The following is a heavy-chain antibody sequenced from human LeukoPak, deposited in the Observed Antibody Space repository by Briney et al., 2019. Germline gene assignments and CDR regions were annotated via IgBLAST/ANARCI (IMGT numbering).Heavy chain of an antibody. CDR2: TSSSSAN. Sequence: GSLRLSCAASGFTFSSYSMNWVRQAPGKGLEWVSYTSSSSANYYADSVKGRFTISRDNAKNSLYLQMNSLRDEDTAVYYCARERFIGGNSYGLDVWGQGTTVTVSS. CDR1: GFTFSSYS. J-gene: IGHJ6*02. CDR3: ARERFIGGNSYGLDV. V-gene: IGHV3-48*02. D-gene: IGHD5-18*01.